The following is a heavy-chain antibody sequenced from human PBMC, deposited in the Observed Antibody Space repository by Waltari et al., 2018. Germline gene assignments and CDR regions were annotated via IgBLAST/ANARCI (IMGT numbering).Heavy chain of an antibody. CDR3: AVTLSAAPFYGLDV. CDR1: GDTPTNYA. D-gene: IGHD6-13*01. V-gene: IGHV1-69*08. CDR2: IIPIFATV. Sequence: QVQLVQSGAEVKKPGSSVLVSCKVSGDTPTNYAIHWVRQAPGQGLEWVGRIIPIFATVNFAQKFQDRVTITAATSTSTAYMEVSSLRSDDTAMYYCAVTLSAAPFYGLDVWGQGTTVTVFS. J-gene: IGHJ6*02.